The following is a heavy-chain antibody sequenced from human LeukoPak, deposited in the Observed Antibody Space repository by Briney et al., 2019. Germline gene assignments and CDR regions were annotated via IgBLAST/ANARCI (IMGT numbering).Heavy chain of an antibody. D-gene: IGHD5-12*01. V-gene: IGHV4-34*01. CDR3: ARGGYRGGYVWFDP. CDR2: INHSGST. CDR1: GGSFSGYY. J-gene: IGHJ5*02. Sequence: SETLSLTCAVYGGSFSGYYWSWIRQPPGKGLEWIGEINHSGSTNYNPSLKSRVTISVDTSKNQFSLKLSSVTPADAAVYFCARGGYRGGYVWFDPWGQGTLVTVSS.